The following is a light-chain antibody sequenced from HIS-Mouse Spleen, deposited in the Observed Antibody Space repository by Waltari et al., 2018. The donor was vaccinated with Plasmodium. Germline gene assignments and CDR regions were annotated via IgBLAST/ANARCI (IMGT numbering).Light chain of an antibody. CDR2: EVS. CDR3: SSYAGSNNLV. CDR1: RSDVGGYHY. Sequence: QSALTQPPSASGSPGQSVTISCPGPRSDVGGYHYVSWYQQHPGKAPKLMLYEVSKRPSGVPDRFAGSKSGNTASLTVSGLQAEDEADYYCSSYAGSNNLVFGGGTKLTVL. J-gene: IGLJ2*01. V-gene: IGLV2-8*01.